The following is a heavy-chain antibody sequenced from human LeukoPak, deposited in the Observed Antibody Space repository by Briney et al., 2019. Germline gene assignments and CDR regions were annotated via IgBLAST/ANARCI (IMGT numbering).Heavy chain of an antibody. Sequence: GGSLRLSCVASGFTFSSYWMTWVRQAPGKGLEWVANIKQDGSEKYYVDSVKGRFTISRDNAKSSLYLQMDSLRAEDTAVYYCARAIGKSEGYWGQGTLVTVSS. CDR3: ARAIGKSEGY. CDR1: GFTFSSYW. D-gene: IGHD4-23*01. J-gene: IGHJ4*02. V-gene: IGHV3-7*01. CDR2: IKQDGSEK.